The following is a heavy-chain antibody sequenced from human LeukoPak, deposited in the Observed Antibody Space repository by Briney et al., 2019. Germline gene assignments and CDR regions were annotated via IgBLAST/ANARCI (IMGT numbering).Heavy chain of an antibody. CDR3: AKELRGYSYGYYYYYMDV. CDR1: GFTFTTYW. D-gene: IGHD5-18*01. CDR2: ISYDGSNK. J-gene: IGHJ6*03. Sequence: PGGSLRLSCAASGFTFTTYWMGWVRQAPGKGLEWVAVISYDGSNKYYADSVKGRFTISRDNSKNTLYLQMNSLRAEDTAVYYCAKELRGYSYGYYYYYMDVWGKGTTVTVSS. V-gene: IGHV3-30*18.